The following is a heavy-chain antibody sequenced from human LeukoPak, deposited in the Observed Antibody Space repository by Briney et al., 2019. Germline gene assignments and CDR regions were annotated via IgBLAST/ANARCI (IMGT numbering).Heavy chain of an antibody. D-gene: IGHD3-16*02. CDR2: INPSGGST. Sequence: ASVKVSCKASGYTFTSYYMHWVRQAPGQGLEWMGIINPSGGSTSYAQKFQGRVTMTEDTSTDTAYMELSSLRSEDTAVYYCATADYVWGSYRPTAFDIWGQGTMVTVSS. V-gene: IGHV1-46*01. CDR1: GYTFTSYY. J-gene: IGHJ3*02. CDR3: ATADYVWGSYRPTAFDI.